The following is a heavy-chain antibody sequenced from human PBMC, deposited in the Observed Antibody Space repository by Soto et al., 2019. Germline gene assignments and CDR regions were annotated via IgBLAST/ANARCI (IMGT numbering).Heavy chain of an antibody. Sequence: KPSETLSLTCTVSGGSIISGDSYWIWIRQPPGKGLEWIGYIYYSGSTYYNPSLKSRVTISVDTSKNQFSLKLSSVTAADTAVYYCARDRGGYERIDYWGQGTLVTVSS. V-gene: IGHV4-30-4*01. D-gene: IGHD5-12*01. J-gene: IGHJ4*02. CDR2: IYYSGST. CDR1: GGSIISGDSY. CDR3: ARDRGGYERIDY.